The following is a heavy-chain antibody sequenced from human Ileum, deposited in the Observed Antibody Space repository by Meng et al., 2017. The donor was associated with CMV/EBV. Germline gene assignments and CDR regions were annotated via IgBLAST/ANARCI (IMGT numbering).Heavy chain of an antibody. Sequence: GESLKISCAASGFSFSTYWMSWVRQGPGKGLEWVANIHQDGRETQYVDSVKGRFTITRDNAKNSLYLQMNSLRAEDTAVYYCSRDTSTSFRFYYHYYGMDVWGQGTAVTVSS. CDR3: SRDTSTSFRFYYHYYGMDV. D-gene: IGHD6-6*01. CDR1: GFSFSTYW. CDR2: IHQDGRET. V-gene: IGHV3-7*01. J-gene: IGHJ6*02.